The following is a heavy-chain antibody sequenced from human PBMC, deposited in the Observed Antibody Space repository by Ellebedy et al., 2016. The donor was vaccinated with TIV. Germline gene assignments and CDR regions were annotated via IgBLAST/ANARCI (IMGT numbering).Heavy chain of an antibody. CDR1: GGSISSSSYY. CDR2: IYYSGST. Sequence: SETLSLTCTVSGGSISSSSYYWGWIRQPPGKGLEWIGSIYYSGSTYYNPSLKSRVTISVDTSKNQFSLKLSSVTAADTAVYYCARGRTSGVVISPWGQGTMVTVSS. D-gene: IGHD3-22*01. CDR3: ARGRTSGVVISP. J-gene: IGHJ3*01. V-gene: IGHV4-39*07.